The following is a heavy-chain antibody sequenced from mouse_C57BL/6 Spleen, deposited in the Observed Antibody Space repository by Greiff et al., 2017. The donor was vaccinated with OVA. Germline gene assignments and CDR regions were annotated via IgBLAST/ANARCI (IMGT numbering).Heavy chain of an antibody. CDR2: INPGSGGT. CDR1: GYAFTNYL. CDR3: AREGTGTMEFAY. Sequence: VQLQQSGAELVRPGTSVKVSCKASGYAFTNYLIEWVKQRPGQGLEWIGVINPGSGGTNYNEKFKGKATLTADKSSSTAYMQLSSLTSEDSAVYFCAREGTGTMEFAYWGQGTLVTVSA. D-gene: IGHD4-1*01. J-gene: IGHJ3*01. V-gene: IGHV1-54*01.